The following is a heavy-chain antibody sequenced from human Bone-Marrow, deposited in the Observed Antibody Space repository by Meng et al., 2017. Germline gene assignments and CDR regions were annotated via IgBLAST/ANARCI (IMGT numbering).Heavy chain of an antibody. D-gene: IGHD6-13*01. CDR3: VRDEDISAAGKLFGDY. J-gene: IGHJ4*02. CDR2: IDPGSGGT. CDR1: GYTFTAYW. Sequence: ASVKVSCKPSGYTFTAYWLHWVRLAPGQGFEWMGRIDPGSGGTQYPQNFQGRVLMTRDTSISTTYMELSGLRSDDTAVYYCVRDEDISAAGKLFGDYWGQGTLVTVSS. V-gene: IGHV1-2*06.